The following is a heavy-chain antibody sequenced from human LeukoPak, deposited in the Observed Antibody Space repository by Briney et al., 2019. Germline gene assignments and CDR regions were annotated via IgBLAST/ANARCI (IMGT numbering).Heavy chain of an antibody. V-gene: IGHV3-48*01. D-gene: IGHD6-13*01. CDR3: AKAIAAPVWYFDL. CDR1: GFTFSSYS. Sequence: PGGSLRLSCAASGFTFSSYSMNWVRQAPGKGLEWVSYISSGGSTIYYADSVKGRFTISRDNAKNSLCLQMNTLRAEDTAVYYCAKAIAAPVWYFDLWGRGTLVTVSS. CDR2: ISSGGSTI. J-gene: IGHJ2*01.